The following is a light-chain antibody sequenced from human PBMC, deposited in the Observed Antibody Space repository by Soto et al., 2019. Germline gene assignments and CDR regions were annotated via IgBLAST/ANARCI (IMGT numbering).Light chain of an antibody. J-gene: IGKJ4*01. CDR3: QKYDSDPPL. CDR1: RDISNY. Sequence: DIQMTQSPSSLSASVGDRVTITCRASRDISNYLAWYQQKPGKVPKLLIYAASTLQSGVPSRFSGSGSGTDFTLTISSLQPEEVATYYCQKYDSDPPLFGGGTKLEIK. CDR2: AAS. V-gene: IGKV1-27*01.